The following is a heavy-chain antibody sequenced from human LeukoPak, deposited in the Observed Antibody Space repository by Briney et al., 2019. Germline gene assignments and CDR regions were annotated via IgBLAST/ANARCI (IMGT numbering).Heavy chain of an antibody. CDR2: ISGSGGST. D-gene: IGHD3-3*01. CDR3: ANFWIFVVNDYYFDY. J-gene: IGHJ4*02. CDR1: GFTFSSYA. V-gene: IGHV3-23*01. Sequence: PGGSLRLSCAASGFTFSSYAMSWVRQAPGKGLEWVSAISGSGGSTYYADSVKGRFTVSRDNSKNTLYLQMNSLRAEDTAVYYCANFWIFVVNDYYFDYWGQGTLVTVSS.